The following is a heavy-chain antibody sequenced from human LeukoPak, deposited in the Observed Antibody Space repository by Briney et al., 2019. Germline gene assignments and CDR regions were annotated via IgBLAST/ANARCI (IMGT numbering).Heavy chain of an antibody. CDR2: INPNSGGT. CDR1: GYAFTGYY. D-gene: IGHD6-19*01. J-gene: IGHJ4*02. V-gene: IGHV1-2*02. CDR3: AKSTYSSGWLY. Sequence: ASVKVSCKAAGYAFTGYYMHWVRQAPGQGLEWMGWINPNSGGTNYAQKFQGRVTMTRDTSISTAYMELSRLRSDDTAVYYCAKSTYSSGWLYWGQGTLVTVSS.